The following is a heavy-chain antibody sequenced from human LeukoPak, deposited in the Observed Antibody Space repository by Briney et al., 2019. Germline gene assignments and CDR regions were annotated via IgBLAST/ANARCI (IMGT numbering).Heavy chain of an antibody. Sequence: SETLSLTCTVSGGSISSYYWSWIRQPPGKGLEWVGYIYYSGSTNYNPSLKSRVTISVDTSKNQFSLKLSSVTAADTAVYYCARHGGGVDYWGQGTLVTVSS. CDR1: GGSISSYY. J-gene: IGHJ4*02. D-gene: IGHD3-10*01. V-gene: IGHV4-59*08. CDR2: IYYSGST. CDR3: ARHGGGVDY.